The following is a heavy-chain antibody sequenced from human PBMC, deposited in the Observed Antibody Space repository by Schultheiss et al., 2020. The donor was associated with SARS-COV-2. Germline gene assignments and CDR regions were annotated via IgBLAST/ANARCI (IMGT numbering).Heavy chain of an antibody. CDR2: INPNSGGT. CDR3: ARGGPPSMVRGVITFNWFDP. CDR1: GYTFTGYY. J-gene: IGHJ5*02. V-gene: IGHV1-2*02. D-gene: IGHD3-10*01. Sequence: ASVKVSCKASGYTFTGYYMHWVRQAPGQGLEWMGWINPNSGGTNYAQKFQGRVTMTRDTSISTAYMELSRLRSDDTAVYYCARGGPPSMVRGVITFNWFDPWGQGTLVTVSS.